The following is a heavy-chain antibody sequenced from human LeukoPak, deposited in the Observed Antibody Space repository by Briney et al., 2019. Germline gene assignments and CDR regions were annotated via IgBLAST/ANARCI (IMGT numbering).Heavy chain of an antibody. CDR2: IYYSGYT. D-gene: IGHD3-16*01. CDR1: GGSISSYY. Sequence: SETLSLTCTVSGGSISSYYWSWIRQPPGKGLKWTGNIYYSGYTTYSPSLRSRVTISVDTSKNQFSLKLSSVTAADTAVYYCARETSQKGAHYMDVWGKGTTITVSS. V-gene: IGHV4-59*01. J-gene: IGHJ6*03. CDR3: ARETSQKGAHYMDV.